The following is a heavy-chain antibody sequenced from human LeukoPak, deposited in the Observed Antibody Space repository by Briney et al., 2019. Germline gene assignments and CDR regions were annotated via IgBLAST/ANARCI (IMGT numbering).Heavy chain of an antibody. CDR1: GFXFSDYW. J-gene: IGHJ3*02. Sequence: PGGSLRLSCAASGFXFSDYWMSWVRQAPGKGLQWVANIKQDEREKYYVASVRGRFTVSRDNARNSLYLEMNSLRAEDTALYYCVRPVIGTTRVAFDMWGQGTMVTVSS. D-gene: IGHD2/OR15-2a*01. CDR3: VRPVIGTTRVAFDM. CDR2: IKQDEREK. V-gene: IGHV3-7*02.